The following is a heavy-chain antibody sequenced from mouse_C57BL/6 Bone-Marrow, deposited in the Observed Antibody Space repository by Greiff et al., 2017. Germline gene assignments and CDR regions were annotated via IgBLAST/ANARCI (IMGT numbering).Heavy chain of an antibody. CDR3: VTGTWFAY. CDR2: IRSKSNNYAT. J-gene: IGHJ3*01. V-gene: IGHV10-1*01. D-gene: IGHD4-1*01. Sequence: EVQGVESGGGLVQPKGSLKLSCAASGFSFNTYAMNWVRQAPGKGLEWVARIRSKSNNYATYYADSVKDRFTISRDDSESMLYQQMNNLKTEDTAMYYCVTGTWFAYWGQGTLVTVSA. CDR1: GFSFNTYA.